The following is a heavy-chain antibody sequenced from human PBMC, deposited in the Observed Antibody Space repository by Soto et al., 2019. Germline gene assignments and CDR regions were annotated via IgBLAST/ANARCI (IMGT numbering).Heavy chain of an antibody. D-gene: IGHD6-6*01. V-gene: IGHV1-69*06. Sequence: QVQLVQSGAEVKKPGSSVKVSCKASGGTFSTYAINWVRQAPGQGLEWMGGIIPIFGTANYAHKFQGRVTITADKSTSTAYMELNSLRSEDTAVYYCARDRVREYYSTSSYRSWAFDIWGQGTMVTVSS. J-gene: IGHJ3*02. CDR1: GGTFSTYA. CDR2: IIPIFGTA. CDR3: ARDRVREYYSTSSYRSWAFDI.